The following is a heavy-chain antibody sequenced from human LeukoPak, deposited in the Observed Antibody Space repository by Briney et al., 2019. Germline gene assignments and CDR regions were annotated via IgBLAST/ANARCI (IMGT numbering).Heavy chain of an antibody. V-gene: IGHV3-23*01. J-gene: IGHJ1*01. CDR3: AKQIWDIVVVQAAMEH. CDR2: ISGSGGST. Sequence: PGGSLRLSCAASGFTFSSYAMSWVRQAPGKGLEWVSAISGSGGSTHYADSVKGRFTISRDNSKNTLYLQMNSPRAEDTAVYYCAKQIWDIVVVQAAMEHWGQGTLVTVSS. D-gene: IGHD2-2*01. CDR1: GFTFSSYA.